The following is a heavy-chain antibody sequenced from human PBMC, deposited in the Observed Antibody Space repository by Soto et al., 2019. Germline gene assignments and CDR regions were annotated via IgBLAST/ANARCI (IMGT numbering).Heavy chain of an antibody. J-gene: IGHJ4*02. V-gene: IGHV4-59*08. D-gene: IGHD2-2*01. CDR1: GGSISSYY. CDR2: IYYSGST. Sequence: PSETLSLTCTVSGGSISSYYWSWIRQPPGKGLEWIGYIYYSGSTSYNPSLKSRVTISVDTSKNQFSLKLSSVTAADTAVYYCARQRGASSTSIKYFDYWGQGTLVTVSS. CDR3: ARQRGASSTSIKYFDY.